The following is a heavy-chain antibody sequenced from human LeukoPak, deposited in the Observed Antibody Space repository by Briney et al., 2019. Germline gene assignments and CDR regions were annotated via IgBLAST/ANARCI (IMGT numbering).Heavy chain of an antibody. CDR2: MSAYNGKT. CDR1: GYSFTSYG. D-gene: IGHD3-10*01. CDR3: ARGPGADTGEAFDI. V-gene: IGHV1-18*01. J-gene: IGHJ3*02. Sequence: ASVKVSCKASGYSFTSYGFNWVRQAPGQGLEWMGWMSAYNGKTNYAHSLQGRVTVTADTSTSTAYMELRSLRSEDTAVYYCARGPGADTGEAFDIWGQGTMVTVSS.